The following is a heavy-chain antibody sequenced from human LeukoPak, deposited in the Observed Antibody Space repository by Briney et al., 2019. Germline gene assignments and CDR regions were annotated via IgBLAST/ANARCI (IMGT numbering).Heavy chain of an antibody. V-gene: IGHV3-11*04. Sequence: GGSLRLSCAASGFTFRDYHMNWIRQAPGKGLEWVSYISSSGSTIYYADSVKGRFTISRDNAKNSLYLQMNSLRAEDTAVYYCARDAGDLYLYGMDVWGQGTTVTVSS. CDR1: GFTFRDYH. D-gene: IGHD4-17*01. CDR3: ARDAGDLYLYGMDV. CDR2: ISSSGSTI. J-gene: IGHJ6*02.